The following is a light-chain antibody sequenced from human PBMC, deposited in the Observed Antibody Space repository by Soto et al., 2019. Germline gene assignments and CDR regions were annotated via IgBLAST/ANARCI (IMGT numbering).Light chain of an antibody. Sequence: QCVLTQPPSVSEAPRQRVTISCSGSSSNIGNNAVNWYQQLPGKAPKLLIYYDDLLPSGVSDRFSGSKSGTSASLAISGLQSEDEADYYCAAWDDSLNGRGVFGGGTKLTVL. CDR1: SSNIGNNA. CDR3: AAWDDSLNGRGV. V-gene: IGLV1-36*01. CDR2: YDD. J-gene: IGLJ2*01.